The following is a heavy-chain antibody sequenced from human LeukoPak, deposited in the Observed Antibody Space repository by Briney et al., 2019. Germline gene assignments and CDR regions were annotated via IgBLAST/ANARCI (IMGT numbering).Heavy chain of an antibody. J-gene: IGHJ3*02. CDR3: ARISGGGTNAFDI. Sequence: TGGSLRLSCAASGFTFSSYAMHWVRQAPGKGLEWVAVISYDGSNKYYADSVKGRFTISRDTSKNTLYLQMNSLRAEDTAVYYCARISGGGTNAFDIWGQGTMVTVSS. D-gene: IGHD7-27*01. V-gene: IGHV3-30*04. CDR2: ISYDGSNK. CDR1: GFTFSSYA.